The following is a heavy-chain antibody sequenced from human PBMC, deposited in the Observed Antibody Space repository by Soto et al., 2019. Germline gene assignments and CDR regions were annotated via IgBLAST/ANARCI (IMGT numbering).Heavy chain of an antibody. Sequence: PGESLKISCKGSGYSFTSYWIGWVRQMPGKGLEWMGIIYPGDSDTRYSPSFQGQVTISADKSISTAYLQWSTLKASDTAMYYCARQSHSGSHYWPFDIWGQGTMVTVS. V-gene: IGHV5-51*01. J-gene: IGHJ3*02. CDR3: ARQSHSGSHYWPFDI. D-gene: IGHD1-26*01. CDR2: IYPGDSDT. CDR1: GYSFTSYW.